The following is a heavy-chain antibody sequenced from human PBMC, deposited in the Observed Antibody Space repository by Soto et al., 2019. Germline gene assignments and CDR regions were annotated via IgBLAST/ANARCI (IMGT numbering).Heavy chain of an antibody. CDR2: ISSSSSYI. Sequence: EVQLVESGGGLVKPGGSLRLSCAASGFTFSSYSMNWVRQAPGKGLEWVSSISSSSSYIYYADSVKGRFTISRDNAKNSLYLQMNSLRAEDTAVYYCARDRSSSWYRGFDPWGQGTLVTVSS. D-gene: IGHD6-13*01. CDR3: ARDRSSSWYRGFDP. V-gene: IGHV3-21*01. J-gene: IGHJ5*02. CDR1: GFTFSSYS.